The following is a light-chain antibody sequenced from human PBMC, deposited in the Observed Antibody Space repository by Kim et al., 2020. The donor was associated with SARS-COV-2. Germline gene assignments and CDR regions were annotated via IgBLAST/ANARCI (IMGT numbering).Light chain of an antibody. J-gene: IGKJ1*01. Sequence: SPGERATLSCRASQSVSSYLAWYQQKPGQASRLLIYDASNRATGIPARFSGSGSGTDFTLTISSLEPEDFAVYYCQQRSNWPPWTFGQGTKVDIK. CDR1: QSVSSY. V-gene: IGKV3-11*01. CDR3: QQRSNWPPWT. CDR2: DAS.